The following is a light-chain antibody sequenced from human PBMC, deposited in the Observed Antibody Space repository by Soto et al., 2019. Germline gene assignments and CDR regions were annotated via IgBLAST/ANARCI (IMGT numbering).Light chain of an antibody. CDR3: QQYYDWPIT. CDR2: GAS. CDR1: QSVSTN. J-gene: IGKJ5*01. V-gene: IGKV3-15*01. Sequence: ETVLTQSPATLSVSPGERATLSCRASQSVSTNIAWYQQKPGQAPRLLIYGASTRATGIPARFSGSGSGTEFTLTISSLQSEDFAVYYCQQYYDWPITFGQGTRLEIK.